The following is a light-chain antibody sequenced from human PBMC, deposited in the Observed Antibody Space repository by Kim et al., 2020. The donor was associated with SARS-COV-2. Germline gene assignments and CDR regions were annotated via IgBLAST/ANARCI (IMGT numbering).Light chain of an antibody. J-gene: IGKJ1*01. CDR1: QGIGNY. CDR3: QKYNSGPWT. Sequence: ASVGDRVTITCRASQGIGNYLAWYQQKPGKVPKLLIYAASALQAGVPSRFSGSGSGTDFTLTISSLQPEDVATYYCQKYNSGPWTFGQGTKVDIK. CDR2: AAS. V-gene: IGKV1-27*01.